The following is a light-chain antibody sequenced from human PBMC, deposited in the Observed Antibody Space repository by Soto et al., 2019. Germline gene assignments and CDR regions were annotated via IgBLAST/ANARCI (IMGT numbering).Light chain of an antibody. Sequence: ALTQPASVSGSPGQSITISCTGTSSDVGGYNYVSWYQHHPGKAPKLILYEVSNRPSGVSNRFSGSKSGNTASLTLSGLQAEDEADYYCAAYTTSSTYVFGSGTKSPS. CDR3: AAYTTSSTYV. CDR1: SSDVGGYNY. V-gene: IGLV2-14*01. J-gene: IGLJ1*01. CDR2: EVS.